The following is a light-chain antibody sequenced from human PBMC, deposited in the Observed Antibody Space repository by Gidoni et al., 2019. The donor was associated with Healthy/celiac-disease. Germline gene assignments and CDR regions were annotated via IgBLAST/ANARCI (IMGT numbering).Light chain of an antibody. CDR1: QGIDSH. Sequence: AIRMTQSPSSLSAYTGDRVTITCRASQGIDSHLAWYQQKSGKAPKLLIYSASTLQSGVPSRISGSGSGTDFTLTISCLQSEDFATYYCQQYYSYPPWTFGQGTKVEIK. J-gene: IGKJ1*01. CDR2: SAS. CDR3: QQYYSYPPWT. V-gene: IGKV1-8*01.